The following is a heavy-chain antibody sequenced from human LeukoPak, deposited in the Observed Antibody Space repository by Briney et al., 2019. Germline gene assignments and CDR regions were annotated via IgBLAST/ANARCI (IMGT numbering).Heavy chain of an antibody. CDR1: GGPFSGYY. CDR2: INHSGST. D-gene: IGHD6-19*01. V-gene: IGHV4-34*01. Sequence: SEPLSLPCAVYGGPFSGYYWSWIPQPPVKGLEWIGEINHSGSTNYTPSLKSRVTISVDTSKNQFSLKLSSVTAADTAVYYCARGTVAGTDYWGQGTLVTVSS. CDR3: ARGTVAGTDY. J-gene: IGHJ4*02.